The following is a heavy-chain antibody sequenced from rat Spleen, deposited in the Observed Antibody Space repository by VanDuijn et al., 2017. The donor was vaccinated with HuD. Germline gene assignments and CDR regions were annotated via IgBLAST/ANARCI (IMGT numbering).Heavy chain of an antibody. Sequence: EVQLVESGGGLVQPGRSLKLSCAASGFTFSSFPMAWVRQAPKKGLEWVASISSGGGGTYYRDSVKGRFTISRDNAKSTLYLQMDSLRSEDTATYYCARHSNSGYGYVMDAWGQGASVTVSS. V-gene: IGHV5-25*01. CDR1: GFTFSSFP. CDR2: ISSGGGGT. CDR3: ARHSNSGYGYVMDA. J-gene: IGHJ4*01. D-gene: IGHD4-3*01.